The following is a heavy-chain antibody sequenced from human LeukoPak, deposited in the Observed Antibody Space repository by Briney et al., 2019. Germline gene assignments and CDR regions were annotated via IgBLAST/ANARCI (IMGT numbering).Heavy chain of an antibody. Sequence: GGSLRLSCAASGFTFDDYAMHWVRQAPGKGLEWLSLISGDGGSTYYADSVKGRFTISRDNSKNSLYLQMNSLRTEDTALYYCAKDIHGSHGFDYWGQGTLVTVSS. CDR1: GFTFDDYA. J-gene: IGHJ4*02. CDR2: ISGDGGST. V-gene: IGHV3-43*02. CDR3: AKDIHGSHGFDY. D-gene: IGHD1-26*01.